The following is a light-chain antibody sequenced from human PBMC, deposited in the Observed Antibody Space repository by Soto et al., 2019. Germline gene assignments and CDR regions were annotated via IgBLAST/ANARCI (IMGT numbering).Light chain of an antibody. CDR1: QSVSSSY. Sequence: EIVLTDSPGTLSLSPGERATLSCRASQSVSSSYLAWYQQKPGQAPRPLIYGASSRAIGIPDRFSGSGSGTDFTLTISRLEPEDFAVYYCQQYGSSPWTFGQGTKV. CDR2: GAS. V-gene: IGKV3-20*01. CDR3: QQYGSSPWT. J-gene: IGKJ1*01.